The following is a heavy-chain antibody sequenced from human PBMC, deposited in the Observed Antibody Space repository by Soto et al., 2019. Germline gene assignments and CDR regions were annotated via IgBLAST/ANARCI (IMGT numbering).Heavy chain of an antibody. V-gene: IGHV1-69*06. CDR1: EDTFRNYA. CDR2: IIPIFGTA. J-gene: IGHJ2*01. D-gene: IGHD3-22*01. Sequence: QVELVQSGAEVKKPGSSVKVSCQASEDTFRNYAISWVRQAPGQGLEWMGGIIPIFGTANYGQKFQGRVTITADTSANTVYLELSSLRSEDTAVYYCVSTKYDSSAYYYWYLGLWGRGTLVTVSS. CDR3: VSTKYDSSAYYYWYLGL.